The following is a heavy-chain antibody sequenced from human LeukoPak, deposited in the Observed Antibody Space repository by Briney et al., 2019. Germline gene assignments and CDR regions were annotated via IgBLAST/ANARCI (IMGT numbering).Heavy chain of an antibody. Sequence: PGGSLRLSCAASGFTFSSYGMHWVRQAPGKGLEWVAVIWYDGSNKYYADSVKGRFTISRDNSKNTLYLQMNSLRAEDTAVYYCALLAVASDFDYWGQGALVTVSS. CDR1: GFTFSSYG. V-gene: IGHV3-33*01. CDR2: IWYDGSNK. D-gene: IGHD6-19*01. J-gene: IGHJ4*02. CDR3: ALLAVASDFDY.